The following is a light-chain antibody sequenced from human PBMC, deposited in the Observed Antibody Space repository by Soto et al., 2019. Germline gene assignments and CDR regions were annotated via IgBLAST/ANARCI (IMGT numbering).Light chain of an antibody. CDR3: QRYNTVPVT. J-gene: IGKJ3*01. Sequence: DIQMTQSPSSLSASVGDRVTITCRASQDISIYLAWYQQKPGKVPKLLIYAASTLQSGVPSRFSGSGSGTDFTLTISSLQAEDVATCYCQRYNTVPVTFGPGTKVDIK. CDR1: QDISIY. CDR2: AAS. V-gene: IGKV1-27*01.